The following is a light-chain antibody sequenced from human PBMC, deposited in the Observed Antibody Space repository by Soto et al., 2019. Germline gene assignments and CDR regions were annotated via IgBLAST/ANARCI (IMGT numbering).Light chain of an antibody. V-gene: IGLV2-23*02. CDR3: SSYTSSNTLI. J-gene: IGLJ2*01. CDR1: SSDVGSYNL. CDR2: EVS. Sequence: SALTKPASVSRVPGQSITISRHGTSSDVGSYNLVSWYQQRPGKAPKLMIYEVSRRPSGVSTRFSGSKSGNTASLTISGLQAVDEADYFCSSYTSSNTLIFGGGTKVTVL.